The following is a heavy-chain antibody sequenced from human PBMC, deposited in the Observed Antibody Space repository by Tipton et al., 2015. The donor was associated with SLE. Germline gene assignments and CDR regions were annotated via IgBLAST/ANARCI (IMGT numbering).Heavy chain of an antibody. J-gene: IGHJ3*02. CDR2: IYYSGST. CDR1: GGSISSHY. CDR3: ARDRDGDAFDI. Sequence: TLSLTCTVSGGSISSHYWSWIRQPPGKGLEWIGYIYYSGSTNYNPSLKSRVTISVDTSKNQFSLKLSSVTAADTAVYYCARDRDGDAFDIWGQGTMVTVSS. D-gene: IGHD3-10*01. V-gene: IGHV4-59*11.